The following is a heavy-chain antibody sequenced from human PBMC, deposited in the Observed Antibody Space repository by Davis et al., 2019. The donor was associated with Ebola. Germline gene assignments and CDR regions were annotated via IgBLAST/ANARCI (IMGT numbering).Heavy chain of an antibody. V-gene: IGHV1-8*01. D-gene: IGHD1-7*01. CDR1: GYSFTSFD. CDR3: TRNLNGLGY. Sequence: AASVKVSCQASGYSFTSFDIYWVRQAPGQGLEWVGRMSPSSGGTGFAQKFQGRVTMTSDTSISTAYMELSSLKFEDTAVYYCTRNLNGLGYWGQGTLVTVSS. CDR2: MSPSSGGT. J-gene: IGHJ4*02.